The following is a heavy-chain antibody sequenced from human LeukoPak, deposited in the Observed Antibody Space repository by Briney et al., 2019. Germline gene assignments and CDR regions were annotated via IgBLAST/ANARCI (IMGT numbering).Heavy chain of an antibody. J-gene: IGHJ2*01. Sequence: SETLSLTCTVSGGSISSYYRSWIRQPAGKGLEWIGRIYTSGSTNYNPSLKSRVTMSVDTSKNQFPLKLSSVTAADTAVYYCARDQSSYYDSSGYYSHWYFDLWGRGTLVTVSS. D-gene: IGHD3-22*01. CDR3: ARDQSSYYDSSGYYSHWYFDL. CDR1: GGSISSYY. CDR2: IYTSGST. V-gene: IGHV4-4*07.